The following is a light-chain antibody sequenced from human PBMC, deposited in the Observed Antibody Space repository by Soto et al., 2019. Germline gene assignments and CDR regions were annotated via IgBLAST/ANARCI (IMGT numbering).Light chain of an antibody. CDR1: QSVSSY. V-gene: IGKV3-11*01. Sequence: EIVLTQSPATLSLSPGERATLSCRASQSVSSYLAWYQQKPGQAPRLLIYDASNRATGIPARFSGSGSGTDVTLTISSLEPEDFAVYYCQQRSNWPITFGPGTRLEIK. CDR3: QQRSNWPIT. CDR2: DAS. J-gene: IGKJ5*01.